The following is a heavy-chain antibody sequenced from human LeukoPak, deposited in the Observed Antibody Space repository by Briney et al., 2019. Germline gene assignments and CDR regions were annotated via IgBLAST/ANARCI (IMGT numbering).Heavy chain of an antibody. CDR3: ARATYYDFWSGYYTLYYI. CDR2: INHSGST. Sequence: PSETLSLTCAVYGGSFSGYYWSWIRQPPGKGLEWIGEINHSGSTNYNPSLKSRVTISVDTSKNQFSLKLSSVTAADTAVYYCARATYYDFWSGYYTLYYIWGQGTMVTVSS. CDR1: GGSFSGYY. J-gene: IGHJ3*02. D-gene: IGHD3-3*01. V-gene: IGHV4-34*01.